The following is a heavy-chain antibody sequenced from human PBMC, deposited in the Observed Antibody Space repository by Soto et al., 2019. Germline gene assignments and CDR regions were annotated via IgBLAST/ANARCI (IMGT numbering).Heavy chain of an antibody. D-gene: IGHD2-15*01. CDR1: GFSFSNYA. V-gene: IGHV3-30*03. CDR3: ARDLGVVLAILTLDI. Sequence: GGSLRLSCAASGFSFSNYAMHWVRQAPGKGLEWLAIISYDGDNEYYADSVRGRFTISRDNSKNTLFLQTNNLRHEDTTVYYFARDLGVVLAILTLDIWGRGTLVT. CDR2: ISYDGDNE. J-gene: IGHJ4*02.